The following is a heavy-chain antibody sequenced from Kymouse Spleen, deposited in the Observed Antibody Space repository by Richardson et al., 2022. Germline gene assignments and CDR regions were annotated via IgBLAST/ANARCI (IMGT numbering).Heavy chain of an antibody. Sequence: EVQLVQSGAEVKKPGESLKISCKGSGYSFTSYWIGWVRQMPGKGLEWMGIIYPGDSDTRYSPSFQGQVTISADKSISTAYLQWSSLKASDTAMYYCARHRGYSSSWTDYYYGMDVWGQGTTVTVSS. V-gene: IGHV5-51*01. J-gene: IGHJ6*02. CDR2: IYPGDSDT. CDR1: GYSFTSYW. D-gene: IGHD6-13*01. CDR3: ARHRGYSSSWTDYYYGMDV.